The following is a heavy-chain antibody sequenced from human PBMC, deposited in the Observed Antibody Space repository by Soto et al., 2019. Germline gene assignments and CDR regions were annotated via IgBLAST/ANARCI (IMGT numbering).Heavy chain of an antibody. Sequence: QVLLQQWGAGLLKPSETLSLTCAVCGGSFSDYYWSWIRQPPGKGLEWIGEINHSGSTNYIPSLKSRVTISVDTSKNQFSLKLSSVTAADTAVYYCARGDLTRDFWGQGTLVTVSS. V-gene: IGHV4-34*01. CDR2: INHSGST. CDR3: ARGDLTRDF. CDR1: GGSFSDYY. J-gene: IGHJ4*02.